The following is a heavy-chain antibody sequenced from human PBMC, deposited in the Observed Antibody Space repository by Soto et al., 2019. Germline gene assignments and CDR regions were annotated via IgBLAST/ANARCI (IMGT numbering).Heavy chain of an antibody. CDR3: AVGSAAFDY. CDR2: IYYSGST. D-gene: IGHD2-2*01. Sequence: QVQLQESGPGLVKPSETLSLTCTVSGGSISSYSWSWIRQPPGKGLEWIGYIYYSGSTNYNPSLKSRVTISVDTSKNQFSLKLSSVTAADTAVYYCAVGSAAFDYWGQGTLVTVSS. CDR1: GGSISSYS. J-gene: IGHJ4*02. V-gene: IGHV4-59*08.